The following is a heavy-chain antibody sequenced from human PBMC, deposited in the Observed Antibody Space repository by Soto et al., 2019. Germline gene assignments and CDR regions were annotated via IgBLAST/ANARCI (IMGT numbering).Heavy chain of an antibody. Sequence: QVQLQESGPGLVKPSQTLSLTCTVSGGSISSGGYYWSWIRQHPGKGLEWIGYIYYSGSTYYNPSLKSRVTISVDTSKNQFSLKLSSVTAADTAVYYCARTVAVRGVIIRPLDPWGQGTLVTVSS. CDR3: ARTVAVRGVIIRPLDP. CDR1: GGSISSGGYY. V-gene: IGHV4-31*03. J-gene: IGHJ5*02. D-gene: IGHD3-10*01. CDR2: IYYSGST.